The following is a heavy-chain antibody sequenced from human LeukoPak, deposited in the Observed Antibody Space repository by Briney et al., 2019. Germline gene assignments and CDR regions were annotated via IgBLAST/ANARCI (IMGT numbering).Heavy chain of an antibody. CDR3: ARGHRYNWNPLYYYMDL. CDR2: IIATHGTG. Sequence: GASVKVSRKASGDTFSTYSINWVRQAPGQGLEWMGGIIATHGTGNYAQKFQGRLTITADESTAYMELSSLTSEDTAVYYCARGHRYNWNPLYYYMDLWGKGTTVTVSS. D-gene: IGHD1-20*01. J-gene: IGHJ6*03. CDR1: GDTFSTYS. V-gene: IGHV1-69*13.